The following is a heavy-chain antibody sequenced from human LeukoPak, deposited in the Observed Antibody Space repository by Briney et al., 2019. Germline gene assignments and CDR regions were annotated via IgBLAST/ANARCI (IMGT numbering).Heavy chain of an antibody. V-gene: IGHV3-11*01. CDR3: ARDRVAGTFEI. CDR1: GFRFSDFY. J-gene: IGHJ3*02. D-gene: IGHD6-19*01. Sequence: GSLPRPCAASGFRFSDFYKSWIRQAPGRGPEWVAYISGSGRKTNHADSVQGRFTISRDNVENSLFLDMKSLRVEDTAPYYCARDRVAGTFEICGHGTPVTVSS. CDR2: ISGSGRKT.